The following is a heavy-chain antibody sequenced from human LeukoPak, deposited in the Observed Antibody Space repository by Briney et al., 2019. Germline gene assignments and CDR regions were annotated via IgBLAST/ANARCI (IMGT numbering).Heavy chain of an antibody. CDR1: GFTFSTYS. V-gene: IGHV3-21*01. D-gene: IGHD4-23*01. CDR2: ITGSSNFM. CDR3: AGDFSQSRNSDY. Sequence: SGGSLRLSCAASGFTFSTYSMNWVRQAPGKGLEWVSSITGSSNFMSYADSVKGRFTISRDNARNSLYLQMNSLRAEDTAVYNCAGDFSQSRNSDYWGQGTLVTVSS. J-gene: IGHJ4*02.